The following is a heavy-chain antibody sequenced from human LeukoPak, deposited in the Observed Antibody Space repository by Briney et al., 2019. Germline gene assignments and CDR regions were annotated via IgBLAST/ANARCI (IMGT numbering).Heavy chain of an antibody. CDR1: GFTFSGYG. CDR2: ISYDGNNK. D-gene: IGHD2-15*01. Sequence: PGGSLRLSCAASGFTFSGYGMHWVRQAPGKGLEWVAVISYDGNNKYYADSVKGRFTISRDNSKNTLYLQMNSLRAEDTAVYYCAKDRRGYCSGGSCYSYYFDYWGQGTLVTVSS. V-gene: IGHV3-30*18. CDR3: AKDRRGYCSGGSCYSYYFDY. J-gene: IGHJ4*02.